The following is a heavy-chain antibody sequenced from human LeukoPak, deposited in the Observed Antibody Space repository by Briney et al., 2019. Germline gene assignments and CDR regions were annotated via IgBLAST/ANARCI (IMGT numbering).Heavy chain of an antibody. CDR2: INGDGSST. D-gene: IGHD3-16*01. V-gene: IGHV3-74*01. J-gene: IGHJ4*02. CDR3: ARVITFGGVTFDY. Sequence: PGGSLRLSCAASGFTFSSYWMHWVRQAPGKGLVWVSRINGDGSSTSYADSVKGRFTISRDNAKNTLYLQMNSLRAEDTAVYYCARVITFGGVTFDYWGQGTLVTVSS. CDR1: GFTFSSYW.